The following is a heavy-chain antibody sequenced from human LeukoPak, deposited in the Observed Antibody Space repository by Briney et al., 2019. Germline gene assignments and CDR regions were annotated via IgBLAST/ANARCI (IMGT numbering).Heavy chain of an antibody. D-gene: IGHD2-2*01. J-gene: IGHJ6*02. V-gene: IGHV3-23*01. Sequence: GGSLRLSCAASGFTFSSYAMGWVRQAPGKGLEWVSAISGSGGSTYYADSVKGRFTISRDNSKNTLYLQINSLRAEDTAVYYCAKEEKYDYYYYYGMDVWGQGTTVTVSS. CDR1: GFTFSSYA. CDR3: AKEEKYDYYYYYGMDV. CDR2: ISGSGGST.